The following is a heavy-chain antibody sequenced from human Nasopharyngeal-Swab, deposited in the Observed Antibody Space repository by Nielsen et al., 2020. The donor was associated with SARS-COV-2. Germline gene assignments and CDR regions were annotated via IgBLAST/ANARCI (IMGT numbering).Heavy chain of an antibody. V-gene: IGHV1-69*04. J-gene: IGHJ6*03. Sequence: SVKVSCKASGGTFSNYAISWVRQAPGQGLEWMGRTIPILGLANYAQKFLGRVTITADKSTNTAYMELSSLRSEDTAVYYCARDTPEDTTLVTAYYYYMTSGAKGPRSPSP. CDR3: ARDTPEDTTLVTAYYYYMTS. CDR1: GGTFSNYA. CDR2: TIPILGLA. D-gene: IGHD5-18*01.